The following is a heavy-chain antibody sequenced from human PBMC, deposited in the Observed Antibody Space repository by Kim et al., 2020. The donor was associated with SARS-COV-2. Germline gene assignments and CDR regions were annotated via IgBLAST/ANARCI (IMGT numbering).Heavy chain of an antibody. D-gene: IGHD2-2*01. J-gene: IGHJ6*02. CDR1: GGSISSSSYY. V-gene: IGHV4-39*01. CDR2: IYYSGST. Sequence: SETLSLTCTVSGGSISSSSYYWGWIRQPPGKGLEWIGSIYYSGSTYYNPSLKSRVTISVDTSKNQFSLKLSSVTAADTAVYYCARLGCSSTSCYGYYYYGMDVWGQGTTVTVSS. CDR3: ARLGCSSTSCYGYYYYGMDV.